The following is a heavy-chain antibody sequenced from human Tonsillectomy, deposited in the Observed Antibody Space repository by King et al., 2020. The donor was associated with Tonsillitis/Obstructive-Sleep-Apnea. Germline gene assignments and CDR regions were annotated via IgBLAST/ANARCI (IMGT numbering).Heavy chain of an antibody. CDR3: ARERGNYNWFDP. CDR2: IHPTSGGT. Sequence: VQLVQSGAEVKKPGASVKVSCKASAYTFTDYYIHWVRQAPGQGLEWMGRIHPTSGGTNYAQKFQGRVTMTRDTYISTAYMDLSRLRSDDTAVYYCARERGNYNWFDPWGQGTLVTVSS. D-gene: IGHD4-23*01. CDR1: AYTFTDYY. V-gene: IGHV1-2*06. J-gene: IGHJ5*02.